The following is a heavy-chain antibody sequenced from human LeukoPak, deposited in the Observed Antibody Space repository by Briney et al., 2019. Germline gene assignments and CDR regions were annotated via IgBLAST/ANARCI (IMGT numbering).Heavy chain of an antibody. Sequence: GALRLSCAASGFSFSTYAMHWVRQAPGKGLELVALIWHDASHTFYTDSVKGRFTISRDNSKNTVYLQMNRLGGEDTAVYYCASEIFGSGSYPDYWGQGTLVTVSS. J-gene: IGHJ4*02. V-gene: IGHV3-33*01. CDR3: ASEIFGSGSYPDY. D-gene: IGHD3-10*01. CDR1: GFSFSTYA. CDR2: IWHDASHT.